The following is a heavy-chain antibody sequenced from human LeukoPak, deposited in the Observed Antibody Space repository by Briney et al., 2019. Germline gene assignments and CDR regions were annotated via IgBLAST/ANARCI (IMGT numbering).Heavy chain of an antibody. D-gene: IGHD5-18*01. Sequence: PSETLSLTCTVSGGSISYYYWSWIRQPPGKGLEWIGCIYYSGSTNYKPSLKSRVTISVDTSKNQFSLRLSSVTAADTAVYYCARGALDTKTRFDYWGQGTLVTVSS. V-gene: IGHV4-59*01. J-gene: IGHJ4*02. CDR2: IYYSGST. CDR1: GGSISYYY. CDR3: ARGALDTKTRFDY.